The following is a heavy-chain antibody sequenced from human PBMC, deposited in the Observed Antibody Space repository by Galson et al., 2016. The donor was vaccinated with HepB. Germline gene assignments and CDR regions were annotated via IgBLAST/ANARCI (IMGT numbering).Heavy chain of an antibody. J-gene: IGHJ4*02. CDR3: VRDGDPYDFDF. Sequence: SLRLSCAVSGFTSSNYWMHWVRQAPGQGLVWVSRIDGGGSDTAYADSVRGRFTISRDNARNTLFLQMNSLRAEDTAVYFCVRDGDPYDFDFWGQGTLVTVSS. V-gene: IGHV3-74*01. D-gene: IGHD7-27*01. CDR2: IDGGGSDT. CDR1: GFTSSNYW.